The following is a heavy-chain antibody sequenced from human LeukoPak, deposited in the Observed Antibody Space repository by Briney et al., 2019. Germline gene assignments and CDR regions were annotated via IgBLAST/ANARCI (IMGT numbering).Heavy chain of an antibody. D-gene: IGHD3-10*01. Sequence: GSLRLSCVASGFSLSNFQMYWVRQAPGKGLEWVSIISLDGSTEFYADSVKGRFTISRGTASNTMHLEMNNLRIEDTAVYYCMRDYMGWFDPWGQGSLVTVSS. V-gene: IGHV3-30-3*01. CDR1: GFSLSNFQ. J-gene: IGHJ5*02. CDR2: ISLDGSTE. CDR3: MRDYMGWFDP.